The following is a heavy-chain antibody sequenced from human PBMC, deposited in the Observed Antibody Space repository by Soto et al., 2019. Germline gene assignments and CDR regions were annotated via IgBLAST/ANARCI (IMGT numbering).Heavy chain of an antibody. CDR1: GGSISSYY. D-gene: IGHD3-3*01. CDR3: ARTHRSGYYHY. J-gene: IGHJ4*02. CDR2: IYYSGST. Sequence: SETLSLTCTVSGGSISSYYWSWIRQPPGKGLEWIGYIYYSGSTNYNPSLKSRVTISVDTSKNQFSLKLSSVTAADTAVYYCARTHRSGYYHYWGQGTLVTVSS. V-gene: IGHV4-59*08.